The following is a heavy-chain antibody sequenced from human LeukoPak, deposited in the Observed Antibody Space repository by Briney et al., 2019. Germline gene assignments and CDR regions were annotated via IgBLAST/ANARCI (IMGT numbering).Heavy chain of an antibody. CDR1: GGTFSSYA. Sequence: ASVKVSCKASGGTFSSYAISWVRQAPGQGLEWMGGIIPIFGTANYAQKFQGRVTITADESTSTAYMELSSLRSEDTAVYYCASNTAMALTTYDYWGQGTLVTVSS. J-gene: IGHJ4*02. D-gene: IGHD5-18*01. V-gene: IGHV1-69*13. CDR2: IIPIFGTA. CDR3: ASNTAMALTTYDY.